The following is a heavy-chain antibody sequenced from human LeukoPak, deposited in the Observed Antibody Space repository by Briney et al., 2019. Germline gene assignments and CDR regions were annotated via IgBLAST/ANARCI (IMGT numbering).Heavy chain of an antibody. D-gene: IGHD2-15*01. CDR2: ISWNSGSI. V-gene: IGHV3-9*01. Sequence: PGRSLRLSCAASGFTFDDYAMHWVRQAPGKGLEWVSGISWNSGSIGYVDSVKGRFTISRDNAKNSLYLQMNSLRAEDTAVYYCARDLVGRLTDTPYYYYYYYMDVWGKGTTVTVSS. J-gene: IGHJ6*03. CDR3: ARDLVGRLTDTPYYYYYYYMDV. CDR1: GFTFDDYA.